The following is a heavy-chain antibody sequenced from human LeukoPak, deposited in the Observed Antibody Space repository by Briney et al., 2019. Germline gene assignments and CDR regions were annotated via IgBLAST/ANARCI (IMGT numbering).Heavy chain of an antibody. V-gene: IGHV3-21*01. CDR3: AGGSGYYPSSFGY. CDR2: ISSSSSYI. J-gene: IGHJ4*02. D-gene: IGHD3-3*01. CDR1: GFTFSSYS. Sequence: PGGSLRLSCAASGFTFSSYSMNWVRQAPGKGLEWVSSISSSSSYIYYADSVKGRFTISRDNAKNSLYLQMNSLRAEDTAVYYCAGGSGYYPSSFGYWGQGTLVTVSS.